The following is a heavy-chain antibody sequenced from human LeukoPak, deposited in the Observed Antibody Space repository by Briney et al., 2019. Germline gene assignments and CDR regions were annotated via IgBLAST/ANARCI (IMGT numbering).Heavy chain of an antibody. J-gene: IGHJ6*02. CDR2: IYYSGST. Sequence: KTSETLSLTCTVSGGSVSSYYWSWIRQPPGKGLEWIGYIYYSGSTNYNPSPKSRATISVDTSKNHFSLKLTSVTAADTAVYYCARGGTRSNGMDVWGQGTTVTVSS. CDR1: GGSVSSYY. CDR3: ARGGTRSNGMDV. D-gene: IGHD2-15*01. V-gene: IGHV4-59*02.